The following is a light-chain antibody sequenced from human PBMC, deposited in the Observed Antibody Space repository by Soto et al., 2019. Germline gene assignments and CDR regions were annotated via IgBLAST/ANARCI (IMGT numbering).Light chain of an antibody. V-gene: IGKV3-15*01. J-gene: IGKJ5*01. CDR3: QQYSNWRIT. CDR1: QSVSSN. Sequence: EIVLTQSPATLSMAPEERATISCRVSQSVSSNLVWYQQKAGQAPRLLIYGAVIRATGIPARFSGSGSGTEFTLTISSLQSEDFAIYYCQQYSNWRITFGQGTRLEIK. CDR2: GAV.